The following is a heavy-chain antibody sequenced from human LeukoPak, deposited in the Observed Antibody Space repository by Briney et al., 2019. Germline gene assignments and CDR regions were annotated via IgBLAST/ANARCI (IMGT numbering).Heavy chain of an antibody. CDR2: ISGSGGST. Sequence: GGSLRLSCAASGFTFSSYAMSWVREARGEGLEWVSAISGSGGSTYYADSGKGQFTISKDNSKNTLYLQMNSLRAEDTAVYYCATGIWLGDDLDYWGPGTLVTVSS. D-gene: IGHD3-10*01. CDR3: ATGIWLGDDLDY. J-gene: IGHJ4*02. V-gene: IGHV3-23*01. CDR1: GFTFSSYA.